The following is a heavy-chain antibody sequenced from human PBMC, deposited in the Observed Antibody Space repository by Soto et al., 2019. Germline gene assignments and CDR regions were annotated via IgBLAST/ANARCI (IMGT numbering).Heavy chain of an antibody. Sequence: GESLKISCKGSGYSFTSHWISWVRQMPGKGLEWMGRIDPSDSYTNYSPSFQGHVTISADKSISTAYLQWSSLKASDTAMYYCARGEQLGSWGDYYYGMDVWGQGTTVTVSS. CDR1: GYSFTSHW. V-gene: IGHV5-10-1*01. CDR3: ARGEQLGSWGDYYYGMDV. D-gene: IGHD6-6*01. J-gene: IGHJ6*02. CDR2: IDPSDSYT.